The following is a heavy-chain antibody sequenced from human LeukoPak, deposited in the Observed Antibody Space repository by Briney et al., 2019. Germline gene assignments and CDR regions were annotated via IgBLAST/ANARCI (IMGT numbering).Heavy chain of an antibody. J-gene: IGHJ4*02. CDR2: INDSGTT. V-gene: IGHV4-34*01. CDR3: ARLPLGAFGEVLNFDC. CDR1: GASFTGYY. D-gene: IGHD3-10*01. Sequence: SETLSLTCDVYGASFTGYYWGWIRQPPGKGLEWIGDINDSGTTKYNPTLKSRVTISIDTSKNQFSLKVKSVTAANTAVYYCARLPLGAFGEVLNFDCWGQGTLVIVSS.